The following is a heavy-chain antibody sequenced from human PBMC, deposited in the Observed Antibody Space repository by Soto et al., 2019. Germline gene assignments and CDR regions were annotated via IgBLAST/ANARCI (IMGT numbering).Heavy chain of an antibody. CDR2: ISAYNGNT. CDR3: ARDLDLAYHVSGSQMSQ. CDR1: GYILSTFG. J-gene: IGHJ4*02. D-gene: IGHD3-10*01. Sequence: ASVKVSCKASGYILSTFGISWVRQAPGQGLEWMGWISAYNGNTNSAQKVQGRGTMTADTSTSTAYMDLRSLRSDDTAIYYCARDLDLAYHVSGSQMSQWGQGTLVTAAS. V-gene: IGHV1-18*01.